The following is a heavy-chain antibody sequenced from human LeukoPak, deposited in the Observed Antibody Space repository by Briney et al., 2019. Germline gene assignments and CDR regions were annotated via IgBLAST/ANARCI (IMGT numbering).Heavy chain of an antibody. J-gene: IGHJ4*02. D-gene: IGHD5-18*01. Sequence: PGRSLRLSCAASGFTFSSYAMHWVRQAPGKGLEWVSAISGSGGSTYYADSVKGRFTTSRDNSKNTLYLQMNSLRAEDTAVYYCAKPPYVDTAMVTGFDYWGQGTLVTVSS. CDR1: GFTFSSYA. CDR2: ISGSGGST. V-gene: IGHV3-23*01. CDR3: AKPPYVDTAMVTGFDY.